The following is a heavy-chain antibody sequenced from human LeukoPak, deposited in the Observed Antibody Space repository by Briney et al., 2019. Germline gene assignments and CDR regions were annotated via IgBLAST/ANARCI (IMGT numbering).Heavy chain of an antibody. CDR1: GGSISSYY. Sequence: SETLSLTCTVSGGSISSYYWSWIRQPPGKGLEWIGYINYSGSTNFNPSLKSRVTISVDTSKNQFSLKLSSVTDADTAVYYCARESIIHWFDPWGQGTLVTVSS. CDR3: ARESIIHWFDP. J-gene: IGHJ5*02. CDR2: INYSGST. D-gene: IGHD3-16*01. V-gene: IGHV4-59*12.